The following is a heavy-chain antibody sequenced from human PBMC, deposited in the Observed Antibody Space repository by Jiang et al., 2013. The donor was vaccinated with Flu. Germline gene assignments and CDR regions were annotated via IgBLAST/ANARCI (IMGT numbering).Heavy chain of an antibody. Sequence: GLVKPSQTLSLTCAVSGGSISSYYWSWIRQPPGRDWSGLGISITVGAPTTTPPSRVESPISVDTSKNQFSLKLSSVTAADTAVYYCARHFVGLDYWGQGTLVTVSS. CDR2: SITVGAP. D-gene: IGHD6-6*01. J-gene: IGHJ4*02. V-gene: IGHV4-59*08. CDR1: GGSISSYY. CDR3: ARHFVGLDY.